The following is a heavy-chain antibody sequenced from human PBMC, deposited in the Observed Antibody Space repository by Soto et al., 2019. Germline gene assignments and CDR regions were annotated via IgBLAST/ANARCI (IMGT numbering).Heavy chain of an antibody. V-gene: IGHV4-31*03. CDR2: IHYSGST. Sequence: QVQLQESGPGLVKPSQTLSLTCTVSGASINNGGYYWNWIRQLPGEGLEWIGYIHYSGSTYYNPSLKSRVSXSXAXSXXQFSLRLSLVTAADTAVYYCARDLTTTYTHYGLDVWGQGTTVTVSS. J-gene: IGHJ6*02. CDR3: ARDLTTTYTHYGLDV. CDR1: GASINNGGYY.